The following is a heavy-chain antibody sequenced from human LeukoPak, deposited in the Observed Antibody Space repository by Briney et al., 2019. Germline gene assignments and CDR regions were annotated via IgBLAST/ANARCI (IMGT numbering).Heavy chain of an antibody. J-gene: IGHJ3*02. V-gene: IGHV4-59*08. Sequence: SETLSLTCTVSGGSISSNNWSLIRQPPGKGLEWIGYIYYSGTNYNPSLKSRVTISLDTSKNQFSLKLSSVTAADTAVYYCARALTGLHDAFDIWGQGTMVTVSS. D-gene: IGHD7-27*01. CDR3: ARALTGLHDAFDI. CDR2: IYYSGT. CDR1: GGSISSNN.